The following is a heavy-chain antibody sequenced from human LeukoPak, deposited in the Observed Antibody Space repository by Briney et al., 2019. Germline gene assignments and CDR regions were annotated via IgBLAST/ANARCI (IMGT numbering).Heavy chain of an antibody. D-gene: IGHD2-2*01. CDR2: ISGRGGSS. CDR3: LKDLHVLPPALDAFDI. V-gene: IGHV3-23*01. CDR1: VCTFSSYA. J-gene: IGHJ3*02. Sequence: GGSLRLSCAASVCTFSSYAMSWVRQAPGKGLEGVAAISGRGGSSYYSDCVNGRFIIYRENHKQTLYLQMNRLRAEDTAVYYCLKDLHVLPPALDAFDIWGQGTMVSVSS.